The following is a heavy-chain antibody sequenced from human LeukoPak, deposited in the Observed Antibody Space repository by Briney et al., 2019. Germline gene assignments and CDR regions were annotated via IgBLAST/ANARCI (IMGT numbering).Heavy chain of an antibody. Sequence: GASVKVSCKASGGTFSSYAISWVRQAPGQGVEWMGRIIPILGIANYAQKFQGRVTITADKSTSTAYMELSSLRSEDTAVYYCARDTSSSWSYNWFDPWGQGTLVTVSS. D-gene: IGHD6-13*01. CDR1: GGTFSSYA. J-gene: IGHJ5*02. V-gene: IGHV1-69*04. CDR2: IIPILGIA. CDR3: ARDTSSSWSYNWFDP.